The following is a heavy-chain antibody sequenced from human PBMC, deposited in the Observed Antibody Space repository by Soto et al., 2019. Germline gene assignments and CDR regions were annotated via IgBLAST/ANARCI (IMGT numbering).Heavy chain of an antibody. CDR1: GFLFPNAW. V-gene: IGHV3-15*01. CDR3: ATMGLYCSGGSCYTDK. J-gene: IGHJ4*02. Sequence: EVQLVESGGGLVKPGGSLRLSCAGSGFLFPNAWMSWFRQAPGKGLEWVGHIKNKGDGGTADHAAAVKGRFVISRDDSARMVFLQMNSRKVEDTAVYYCATMGLYCSGGSCYTDKWGQGALVTVSS. CDR2: IKNKGDGGTA. D-gene: IGHD2-15*01.